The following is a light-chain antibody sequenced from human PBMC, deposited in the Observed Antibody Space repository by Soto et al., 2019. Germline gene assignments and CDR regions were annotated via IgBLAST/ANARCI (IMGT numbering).Light chain of an antibody. CDR1: QSVSSSY. CDR3: QQYGSSPVT. V-gene: IGKV3-20*01. CDR2: GAS. Sequence: EIVLTQSPGTLSLSPGERATLSCRASQSVSSSYLAWYQQKPGQAPRLLIYGASSRATGIPDRFSGSGSGTDFTLTIGTLEPEDFAVYYCQQYGSSPVTFGQGTKVEIK. J-gene: IGKJ1*01.